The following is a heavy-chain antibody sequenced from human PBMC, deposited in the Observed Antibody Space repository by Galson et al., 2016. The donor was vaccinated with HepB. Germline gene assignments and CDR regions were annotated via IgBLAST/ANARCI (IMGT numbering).Heavy chain of an antibody. V-gene: IGHV3-53*01. CDR3: ARSTRYYGSGNDAFDI. CDR1: GFTVSSND. J-gene: IGHJ3*02. CDR2: IYSGGGA. D-gene: IGHD3-10*01. Sequence: SLRLSCAASGFTVSSNDMTWVRQGPGKGLEWVSVIYSGGGAYYADSVKGRFTISRHNSKNTLYLQMNSLRAEDTAVYYCARSTRYYGSGNDAFDIWDQGTMVTVSS.